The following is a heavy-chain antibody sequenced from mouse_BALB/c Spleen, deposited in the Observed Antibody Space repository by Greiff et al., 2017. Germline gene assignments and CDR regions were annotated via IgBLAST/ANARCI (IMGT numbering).Heavy chain of an antibody. CDR1: GYSFSSYW. D-gene: IGHD1-1*01. J-gene: IGHJ2*01. CDR3: LYYYGSSYDY. CDR2: IYPGNSDT. Sequence: EVQLQQSGTVLARPGASVKMSCKASGYSFSSYWMHWVKQRPGQGLEWIGAIYPGNSDTSYNQKFKGKAKLTAVTSASTAYMELSSLTNEDSAVYYCLYYYGSSYDYWGQGTTLTVSS. V-gene: IGHV1-5*01.